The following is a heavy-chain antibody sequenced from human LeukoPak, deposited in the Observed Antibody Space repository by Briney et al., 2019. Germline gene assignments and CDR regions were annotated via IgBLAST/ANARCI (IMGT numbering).Heavy chain of an antibody. Sequence: GGSLRLSCAASGFTFSSYSMMWVRQAPGKGLEWVSSISSSSSYIYYADSVKGRFTISRDNAKNSLYLQMNSLRAEDTAVYYCATGAVVYYYYYMDVWGKGTTVTVSS. CDR1: GFTFSSYS. CDR3: ATGAVVYYYYYMDV. V-gene: IGHV3-21*01. D-gene: IGHD1-26*01. J-gene: IGHJ6*03. CDR2: ISSSSSYI.